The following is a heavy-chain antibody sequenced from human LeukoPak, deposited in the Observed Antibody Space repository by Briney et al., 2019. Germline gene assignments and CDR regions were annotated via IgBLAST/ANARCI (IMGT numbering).Heavy chain of an antibody. CDR3: AGYGHTGYDYNWSDH. CDR2: IIPSFGTA. CDR1: GGTFSSYA. V-gene: IGHV1-69*13. D-gene: IGHD5-12*01. Sequence: GASLKLSCKASGGTFSSYAISWVRQAPGQGLEWVGDIIPSFGTANYAQNFQGRVTITADESTITAYMELSSLRSEDTVVYYCAGYGHTGYDYNWSDHWGQGTLVTVSS. J-gene: IGHJ5*02.